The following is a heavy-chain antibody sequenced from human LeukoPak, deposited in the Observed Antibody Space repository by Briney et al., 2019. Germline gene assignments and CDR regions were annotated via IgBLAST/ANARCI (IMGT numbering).Heavy chain of an antibody. D-gene: IGHD5-24*01. CDR2: IRGSGGST. J-gene: IGHJ4*02. CDR1: GFTFSSYA. CDR3: AKDRAGDGYNYGLVDY. Sequence: GGSLRLSCAASGFTFSSYAMHWVRQAPGKGLEWVSGIRGSGGSTYYADSVKGRFTISRDNSKNTLFLQMNSLRAEDTAVYYCAKDRAGDGYNYGLVDYWGQGILVTVSS. V-gene: IGHV3-23*01.